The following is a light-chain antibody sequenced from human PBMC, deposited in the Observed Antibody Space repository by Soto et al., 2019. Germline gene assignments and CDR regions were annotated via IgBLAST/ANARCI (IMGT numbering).Light chain of an antibody. J-gene: IGKJ5*01. CDR3: QQTYSTPIT. CDR2: AAS. V-gene: IGKV1-39*01. CDR1: QSISSY. Sequence: DIQMTQSPASLSASVGDRVTITCRASQSISSYLHWYQQKPGKAPKLLIYAASSLQSGVPSRFSGSSSGTDFTLTITSLQPEDFATYYCQQTYSTPITFGQGTRLEIK.